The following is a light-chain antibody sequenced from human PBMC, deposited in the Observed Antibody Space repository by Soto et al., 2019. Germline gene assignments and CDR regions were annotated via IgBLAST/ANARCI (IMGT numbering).Light chain of an antibody. Sequence: QSVLTQPPSASGSPGQSVTISCTGTSSDVGGYNYVSWYQQHPGKAPKLMIYEVSKRPSGVPDRFSGSKSGNTASLTVSGLQAEDEADYYCSSYAGSNNFDVHGTGTKVTVL. CDR2: EVS. J-gene: IGLJ1*01. V-gene: IGLV2-8*01. CDR3: SSYAGSNNFDV. CDR1: SSDVGGYNY.